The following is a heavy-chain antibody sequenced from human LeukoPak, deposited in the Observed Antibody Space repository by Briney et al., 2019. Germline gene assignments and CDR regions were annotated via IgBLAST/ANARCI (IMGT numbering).Heavy chain of an antibody. D-gene: IGHD2-2*01. Sequence: GGSLRPSCAASGFTFSNAWMSWVRQAPGKGLEWVGRIKSKTDGGTTVYAAPVKGRFTISRDDSKNTLYLQMNSLKTEDTAVYYCTSNIVVVPAAIYYFDYWGQGTLVTVSS. V-gene: IGHV3-15*01. CDR3: TSNIVVVPAAIYYFDY. CDR1: GFTFSNAW. CDR2: IKSKTDGGTT. J-gene: IGHJ4*02.